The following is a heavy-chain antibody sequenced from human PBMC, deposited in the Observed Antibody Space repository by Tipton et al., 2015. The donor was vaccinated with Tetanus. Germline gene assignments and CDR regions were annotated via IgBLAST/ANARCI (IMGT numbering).Heavy chain of an antibody. J-gene: IGHJ4*02. Sequence: CAASGFTFSDYGMHWARQAPGKGLEWVAVMSYDRGNEYYADSVKGRFTISRDNSKNTLYLQMNSLRTEDTAVYYCSTDRTRSLIPLYFEHWGQGTLVTVSS. D-gene: IGHD3-3*01. CDR1: GFTFSDYG. CDR3: STDRTRSLIPLYFEH. V-gene: IGHV3-30*03. CDR2: MSYDRGNE.